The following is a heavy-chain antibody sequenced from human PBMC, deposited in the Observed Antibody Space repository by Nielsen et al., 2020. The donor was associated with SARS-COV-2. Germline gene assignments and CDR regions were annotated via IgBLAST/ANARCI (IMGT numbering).Heavy chain of an antibody. CDR3: ARETRIAAAGKATVYYFDY. CDR2: INPSGGST. Sequence: ASVKVSCKASGYTFTSYYMHWVRQALGQGLEWMGIINPSGGSTSYAQKFQGRVTMTRDTSTSTVYMELSSLRSEDTAVYYCARETRIAAAGKATVYYFDYWGQGTLVTVSS. J-gene: IGHJ4*02. CDR1: GYTFTSYY. D-gene: IGHD6-13*01. V-gene: IGHV1-46*01.